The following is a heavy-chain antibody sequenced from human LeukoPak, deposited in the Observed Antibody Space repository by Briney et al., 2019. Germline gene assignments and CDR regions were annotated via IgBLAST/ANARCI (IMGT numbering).Heavy chain of an antibody. V-gene: IGHV4-4*02. D-gene: IGHD6-13*01. J-gene: IGHJ5*02. CDR3: ARQEQQLIYNWFDP. Sequence: GALRLSCEASVFILSSYWMSWVRQAPGKGLEWIAEIYHTGITNYNPSLKSRVTISVDKSKNQFSLNLNSVTAADTAVYYCARQEQQLIYNWFDPWGQGTLVTVSS. CDR2: IYHTGIT. CDR1: VFILSSYW.